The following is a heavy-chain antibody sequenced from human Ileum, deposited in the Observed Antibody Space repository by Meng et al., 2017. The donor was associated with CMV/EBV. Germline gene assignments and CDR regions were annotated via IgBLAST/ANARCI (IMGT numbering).Heavy chain of an antibody. CDR2: TNEDGSDK. CDR3: ASTGPLYGLYFCY. V-gene: IGHV3-7*01. D-gene: IGHD2-8*01. J-gene: IGHJ4*02. CDR1: GSSFSNSW. Sequence: GESLKISCAASGSSFSNSWMIWVRRAPGKGLEWVAKTNEDGSDKYYVDSVKGRFTIFRDNAKNSVYLQMNSLRAEDTAVYYCASTGPLYGLYFCYWGQGTLVNGAS.